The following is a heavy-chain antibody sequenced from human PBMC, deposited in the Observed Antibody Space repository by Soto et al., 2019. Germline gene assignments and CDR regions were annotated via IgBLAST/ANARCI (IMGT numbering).Heavy chain of an antibody. D-gene: IGHD2-2*01. J-gene: IGHJ4*02. V-gene: IGHV3-30-3*01. CDR1: GFTFSSYA. CDR2: ISHDGSNK. Sequence: QVQLVESGGGVVQPGRSLRLSCAASGFTFSSYAMHWVRQAPGKGLEWVALISHDGSNKYYADSVKGRFTISRDNPKNMLYLQLNRLRVDDTAVYYCARDRSMVVVVPGYWGQGSLVTVSS. CDR3: ARDRSMVVVVPGY.